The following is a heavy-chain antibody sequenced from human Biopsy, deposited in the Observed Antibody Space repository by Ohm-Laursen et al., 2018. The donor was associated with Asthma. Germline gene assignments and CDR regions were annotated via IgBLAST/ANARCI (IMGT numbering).Heavy chain of an antibody. CDR1: GGTFNTYV. CDR2: INSVFGTT. V-gene: IGHV1-69*13. CDR3: ARKAGSCISRTCYSLDF. Sequence: VKISCKSLGGTFNTYVIDWVRQAPGQGLEWMGGINSVFGTTTYPRKFQDRVTITADDSTSTVYMELSSLRSEDTAVYYCARKAGSCISRTCYSLDFWGQGTLVTVSS. J-gene: IGHJ4*02. D-gene: IGHD2-2*01.